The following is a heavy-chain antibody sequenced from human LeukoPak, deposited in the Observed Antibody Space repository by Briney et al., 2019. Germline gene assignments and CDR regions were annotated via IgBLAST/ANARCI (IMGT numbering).Heavy chain of an antibody. CDR1: GGSFSGYY. CDR2: INHSGST. CDR3: ARGYKGKCYVDP. Sequence: PSETLSLTCAVYGGSFSGYYWSWIRQPPGKGLEWIGEINHSGSTNYNPSLKSRVTISVDTSKNQFSLKLSSVTAADTAVYYCARGYKGKCYVDPWGQGTLVTVSS. D-gene: IGHD2-15*01. J-gene: IGHJ5*02. V-gene: IGHV4-34*01.